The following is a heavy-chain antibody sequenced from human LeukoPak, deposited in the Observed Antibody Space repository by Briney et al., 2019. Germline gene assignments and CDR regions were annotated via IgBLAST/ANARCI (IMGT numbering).Heavy chain of an antibody. J-gene: IGHJ4*02. Sequence: PGGSLRLSCAASGFIFSNAWMSWVRQAPGKGLEWVGHIKSKTDGGTTDYAAPVKGRFTISRDDSEKTLYLQINSLKTEDTAMYFCTWGAGGNFGYWGQGTLVTVSS. V-gene: IGHV3-15*01. D-gene: IGHD2-15*01. CDR1: GFIFSNAW. CDR2: IKSKTDGGTT. CDR3: TWGAGGNFGY.